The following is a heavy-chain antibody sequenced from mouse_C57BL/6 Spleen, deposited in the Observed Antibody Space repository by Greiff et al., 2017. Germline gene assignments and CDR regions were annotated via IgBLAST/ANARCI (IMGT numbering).Heavy chain of an antibody. D-gene: IGHD1-1*01. J-gene: IGHJ4*01. CDR3: ARPTTVVATEAMDY. Sequence: QVQLQQPGAELVKPGASVKLSCKASGYTFTSYWMHWVKQRPGRGLEWIGRIDPNSGGTKYNEKFKSKATLTVDKPSSTAYMPLSSLTSEDSAVYYCARPTTVVATEAMDYWGQGTSVTVSS. CDR2: IDPNSGGT. CDR1: GYTFTSYW. V-gene: IGHV1-72*01.